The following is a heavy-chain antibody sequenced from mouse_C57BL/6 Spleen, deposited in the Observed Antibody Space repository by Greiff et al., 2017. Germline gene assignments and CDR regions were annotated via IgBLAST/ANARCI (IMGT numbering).Heavy chain of an antibody. J-gene: IGHJ1*03. Sequence: EVKLVESGGGLVQSGRSLRLSCATSGFTFSDFYMEWVRQAPGKGLEWIAASRNKANDYTTEYSASVKGRFIVSRDTSQSILYLQMNALRAEDTDIYYWARDAWGGYYWYFDVWGTGTTVTVSS. CDR2: SRNKANDYTT. CDR1: GFTFSDFY. CDR3: ARDAWGGYYWYFDV. V-gene: IGHV7-1*01.